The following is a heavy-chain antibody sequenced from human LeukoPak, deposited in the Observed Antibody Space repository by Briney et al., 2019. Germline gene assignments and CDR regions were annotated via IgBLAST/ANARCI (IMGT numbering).Heavy chain of an antibody. CDR3: ARGADHGGSYYPD. CDR2: LSGSGSST. J-gene: IGHJ4*02. CDR1: GFIFNKHA. Sequence: GGSLRLSCVASGFIFNKHAMSWVRQAPGKGLEWVSGLSGSGSSTDYADSVKGRFTVSRDNSKNTLFLQMNSLRAEDTAIYYCARGADHGGSYYPDWGQGTRVTVSS. V-gene: IGHV3-23*01. D-gene: IGHD3-10*01.